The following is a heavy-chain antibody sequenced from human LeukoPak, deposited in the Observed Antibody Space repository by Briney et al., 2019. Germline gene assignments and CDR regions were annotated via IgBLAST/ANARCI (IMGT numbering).Heavy chain of an antibody. V-gene: IGHV4-39*01. J-gene: IGHJ4*02. CDR1: GVSISSSNSY. CDR3: ARQTGSGLFILP. CDR2: IYYSGNT. D-gene: IGHD3/OR15-3a*01. Sequence: SETLSLTCTVSGVSISSSNSYWGWIRQPPGKGLEWIGSIYYSGNTYYNASLKIQVFISIDTSKNQFSLRLTSVTAADTAVYYCARQTGSGLFILPGGQGTLVTVSS.